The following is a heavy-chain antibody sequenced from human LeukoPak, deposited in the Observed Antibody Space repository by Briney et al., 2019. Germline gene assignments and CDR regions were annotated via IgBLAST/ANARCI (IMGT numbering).Heavy chain of an antibody. Sequence: PGGSLRLSCAASGFTFSSYWMSWVRQAPGKGLEWVANIKQDGSEKYYVDSVKGRFTISRDNAKNSLYLQMNSLRPEDTAVYYCARGKRRFWFDPWGQGTLVTVSS. CDR3: ARGKRRFWFDP. V-gene: IGHV3-7*03. D-gene: IGHD3-3*01. CDR1: GFTFSSYW. J-gene: IGHJ5*02. CDR2: IKQDGSEK.